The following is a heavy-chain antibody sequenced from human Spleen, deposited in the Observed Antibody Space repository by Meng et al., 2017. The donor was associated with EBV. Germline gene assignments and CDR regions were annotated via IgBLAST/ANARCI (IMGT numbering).Heavy chain of an antibody. V-gene: IGHV4-34*12. CDR1: GESFSAYY. CDR2: VIHSGNT. D-gene: IGHD3-16*01. J-gene: IGHJ4*02. CDR3: ATGWGKANY. Sequence: HVQLQQLGAGLLKPSETLSLTCAVYGESFSAYYWRWIRQPPGRGLEWIGDVIHSGNTSYSPSLKSRVTISVDTSKSQFSLKLRSMTAADTAVYYCATGWGKANYWGQGTLVTVSS.